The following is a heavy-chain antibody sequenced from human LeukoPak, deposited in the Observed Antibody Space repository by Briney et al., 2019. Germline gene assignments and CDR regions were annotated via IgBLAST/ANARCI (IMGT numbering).Heavy chain of an antibody. CDR2: INQSGSA. V-gene: IGHV4-34*01. D-gene: IGHD3-22*01. J-gene: IGHJ4*02. CDR1: GGSLSPYY. Sequence: SETLSLTCSVSGGSLSPYYWSWIRQPPGGGLEWLGEINQSGSANYNPSLKSRVTISVEKFKNQFSLEVTSVTAADTAIYYCATLGGLYYESHGYPDFDHWGQGTLVTVSS. CDR3: ATLGGLYYESHGYPDFDH.